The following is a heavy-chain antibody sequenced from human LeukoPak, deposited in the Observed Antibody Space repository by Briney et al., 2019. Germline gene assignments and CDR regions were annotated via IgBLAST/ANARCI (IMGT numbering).Heavy chain of an antibody. D-gene: IGHD2-15*01. V-gene: IGHV3-11*04. CDR2: ISSSGSTI. CDR1: GFTFSDYY. J-gene: IGHJ6*03. Sequence: PGGSLRLSCAASGFTFSDYYMGWIRQAPGRGLEWVSYISSSGSTIYYADSVKGRFTISRDNAKNSLYLQMNSLRAEDTAVYYCARDVLHYYYYMDVWGKGTTVTVSS. CDR3: ARDVLHYYYYMDV.